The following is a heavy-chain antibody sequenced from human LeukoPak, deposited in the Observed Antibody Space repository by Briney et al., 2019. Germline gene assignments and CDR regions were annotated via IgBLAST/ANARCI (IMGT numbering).Heavy chain of an antibody. CDR1: GGSFSGYY. J-gene: IGHJ6*02. V-gene: IGHV4-34*01. CDR3: ARAGQGDILTGYYPYYYYGMDV. D-gene: IGHD3-9*01. Sequence: KPSETLSLTCAVYGGSFSGYYWSWIRQPPGKGLEWMGEINHSGSTNYNPSLKRRVTISVDTSKNQFSLKLSSVTAADTAVYYCARAGQGDILTGYYPYYYYGMDVWGQGTTVTVSS. CDR2: INHSGST.